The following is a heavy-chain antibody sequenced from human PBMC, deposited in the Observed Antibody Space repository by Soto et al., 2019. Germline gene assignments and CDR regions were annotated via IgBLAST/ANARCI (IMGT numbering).Heavy chain of an antibody. CDR3: ASQSNYYDSSGYYPS. V-gene: IGHV3-21*01. J-gene: IGHJ4*02. D-gene: IGHD3-22*01. Sequence: GGSLRLSCAAPGFTFSSYSMNWVRQAPGKGLEWVSSISGSSSYIYYADSVKGRFTISRDNAKNSLYLQMNSLRAEDTAVYYCASQSNYYDSSGYYPSWGQGTMVTVSS. CDR2: ISGSSSYI. CDR1: GFTFSSYS.